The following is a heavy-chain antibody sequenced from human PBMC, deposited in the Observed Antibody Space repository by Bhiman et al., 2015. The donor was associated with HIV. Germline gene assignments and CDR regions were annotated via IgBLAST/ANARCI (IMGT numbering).Heavy chain of an antibody. CDR1: GFTFTTYG. D-gene: IGHD3-10*01. V-gene: IGHV3-30*02. J-gene: IGHJ4*02. CDR2: IRYDGRNK. Sequence: QVHLVDSGGGVVQPGGSLRLSCAASGFTFTTYGMHWVRQAPGKGLEWVAFIRYDGRNKYYADSVKGRFTISRDNSKNTLYLQMNSLRTEDTALYYCVRGAQNHVGSMSYLDHWGQGTLVTVSS. CDR3: VRGAQNHVGSMSYLDH.